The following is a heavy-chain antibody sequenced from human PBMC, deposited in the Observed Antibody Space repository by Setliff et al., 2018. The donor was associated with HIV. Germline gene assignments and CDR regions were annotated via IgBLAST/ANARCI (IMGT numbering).Heavy chain of an antibody. Sequence: PGGSLRLSCTASGFTFSGFAMNWVRQAPGKGLEWVSYISRSSNYINYADSVKGRFTISRDNAKNSLYLQMSSLRAEDTAVYYCARDNNRGGAVDYWGQGTLVTVSS. J-gene: IGHJ4*02. CDR2: ISRSSNYI. CDR3: ARDNNRGGAVDY. D-gene: IGHD3-16*01. CDR1: GFTFSGFA. V-gene: IGHV3-21*05.